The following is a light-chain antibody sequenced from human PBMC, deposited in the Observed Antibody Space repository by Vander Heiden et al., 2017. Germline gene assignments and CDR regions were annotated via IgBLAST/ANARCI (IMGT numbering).Light chain of an antibody. CDR2: EDT. V-gene: IGLV2-8*01. J-gene: IGLJ1*01. CDR3: SSHAGSNNYA. CDR1: TSDVVAYNY. Sequence: QSALTQPPPPSGPPGHPVTVPCPGTTSDVVAYNYVSWYQQHPGQAPKLMIYEDTKRPSGVPDRFSASKSGDTASLTVSGLQAEDEADYYCSSHAGSNNYAFGTGTKVTVL.